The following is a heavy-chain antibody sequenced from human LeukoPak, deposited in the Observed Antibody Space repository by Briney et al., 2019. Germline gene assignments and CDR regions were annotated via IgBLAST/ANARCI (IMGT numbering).Heavy chain of an antibody. CDR3: ETKRWLAPRPDS. CDR1: GFTFSKYW. D-gene: IGHD6-19*01. J-gene: IGHJ4*02. CDR2: MKTDGTET. Sequence: GGPQRLSCAASGFTFSKYWMLWVHQAREKGQESGPQMKTDGTETTYADSVKGLFTLSRDNADNTMVLQMHTVRGEDTAVYSCETKRWLAPRPDSWGQGTLVTVSS. V-gene: IGHV3-74*01.